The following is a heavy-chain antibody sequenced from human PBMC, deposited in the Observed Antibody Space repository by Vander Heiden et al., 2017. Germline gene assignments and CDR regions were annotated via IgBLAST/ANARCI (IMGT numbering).Heavy chain of an antibody. Sequence: QLVQSGPEVKKPGTSVKVSCKASGFPFPSPAVHWVRQTRGERLEWIGWIVVNSGHTDYAPTFQDRVTITRDMSLKTVYMELTTLSSEDTATYFCTADSSGIYSFPPYYHYYGMDVWGPGTTVAVSS. V-gene: IGHV1-58*01. D-gene: IGHD1-26*01. CDR3: TADSSGIYSFPPYYHYYGMDV. CDR2: IVVNSGHT. J-gene: IGHJ6*02. CDR1: GFPFPSPA.